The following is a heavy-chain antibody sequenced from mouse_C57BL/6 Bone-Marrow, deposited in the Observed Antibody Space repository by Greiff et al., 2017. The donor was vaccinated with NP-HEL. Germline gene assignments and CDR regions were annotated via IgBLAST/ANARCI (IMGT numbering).Heavy chain of an antibody. CDR3: TIDGYPAY. J-gene: IGHJ3*01. CDR1: GFNIKDDY. Sequence: EVMLVESGAELVRPGASVKLSCTASGFNIKDDYMHWVKQRPEQGLEWIGWIDPENGDTEYASKFQGKATITADTSSNTAYLQLSSLTSEDTAVYYCTIDGYPAYWGQGTLVTVSA. D-gene: IGHD2-3*01. V-gene: IGHV14-4*01. CDR2: IDPENGDT.